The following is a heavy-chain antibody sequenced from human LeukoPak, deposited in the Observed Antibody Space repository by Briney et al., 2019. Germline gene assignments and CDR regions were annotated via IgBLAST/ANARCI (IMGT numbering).Heavy chain of an antibody. D-gene: IGHD6-19*01. CDR3: AKDNRRHYTSGPNPDSLH. Sequence: GGSLRLSCAASGFIFSSYSMNWVRQAPGKGLEWVSVITGSGGNTYYADSVKGRFTISKDNSKNTVYLQMNSLRVEDTAFYYCAKDNRRHYTSGPNPDSLHWGQGALVTVSS. J-gene: IGHJ4*02. V-gene: IGHV3-23*01. CDR1: GFIFSSYS. CDR2: ITGSGGNT.